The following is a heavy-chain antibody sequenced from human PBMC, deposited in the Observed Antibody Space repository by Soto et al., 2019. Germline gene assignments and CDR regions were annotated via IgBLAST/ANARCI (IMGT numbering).Heavy chain of an antibody. CDR1: GGTFSSLD. CDR2: IIPISETT. V-gene: IGHV1-69*06. Sequence: GASVKVSCKASGGTFSSLDINWVRQAPGQGLEWMGGIIPISETTNYAQIFQGRVSIVADISTSTAYMELGRLRSEDTAVYYCARALLSHSYDSGGYDSYFHAMDVWGQGTPVTVSS. CDR3: ARALLSHSYDSGGYDSYFHAMDV. D-gene: IGHD3-22*01. J-gene: IGHJ6*02.